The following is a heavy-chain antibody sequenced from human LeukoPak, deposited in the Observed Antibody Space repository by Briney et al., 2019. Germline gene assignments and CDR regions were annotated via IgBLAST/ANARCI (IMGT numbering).Heavy chain of an antibody. D-gene: IGHD2-2*01. CDR2: ISYDGSNK. J-gene: IGHJ4*02. V-gene: IGHV3-30*18. Sequence: GGSLRLSCAASGFTFSSYGMHWVRQAPGKGLEWVAVISYDGSNKYYADSVKGRFTISRDNSKNTLYLQMNSLRAEDTAVYYCAKDPHCSSTSCSGYWGQGTLVTVSS. CDR3: AKDPHCSSTSCSGY. CDR1: GFTFSSYG.